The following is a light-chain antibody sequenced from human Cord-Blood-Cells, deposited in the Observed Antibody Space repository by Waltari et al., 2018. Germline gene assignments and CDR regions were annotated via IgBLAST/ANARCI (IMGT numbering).Light chain of an antibody. Sequence: QSALPPPLSVPGSLRHAMTIPCTVTTTYVRGYSSVSWYQQHPGKAPKLMIYDVSNRPSGVSNRFSGSKSGNTASLTISGLQAEDEADYYCSSYTSSSTVVFGGGTKLTVL. CDR2: DVS. CDR1: TTYVRGYSS. V-gene: IGLV2-14*01. J-gene: IGLJ2*01. CDR3: SSYTSSSTVV.